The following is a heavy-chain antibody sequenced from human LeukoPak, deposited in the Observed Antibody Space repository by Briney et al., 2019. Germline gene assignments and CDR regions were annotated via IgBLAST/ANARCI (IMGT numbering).Heavy chain of an antibody. D-gene: IGHD5-12*01. J-gene: IGHJ2*01. Sequence: SETLSLTCTVSGGSISSSSYYWGWIRQPPGKGLEWIGSFYYSGSTYYNPSLKSRVTISVDTSKNQFSLKLSSVTAADTAVYYCARPSGYDSSSPEYFDLWGRGTLVTVSS. CDR3: ARPSGYDSSSPEYFDL. CDR2: FYYSGST. CDR1: GGSISSSSYY. V-gene: IGHV4-39*01.